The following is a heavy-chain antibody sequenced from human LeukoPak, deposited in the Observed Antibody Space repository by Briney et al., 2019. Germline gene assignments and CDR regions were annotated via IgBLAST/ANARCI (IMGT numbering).Heavy chain of an antibody. J-gene: IGHJ4*02. D-gene: IGHD5-18*01. CDR3: ARADIAVGPFDY. CDR2: IYYSGST. Sequence: SQTLSLTCTVSGGSISSGDYYWSWIRQPPGKGLEWIGYIYYSGSTYYNPSLKSRVTISVDTSKNQFSLKLSSVTAADTAVYYCARADIAVGPFDYWGQGTLVTVSS. CDR1: GGSISSGDYY. V-gene: IGHV4-30-4*01.